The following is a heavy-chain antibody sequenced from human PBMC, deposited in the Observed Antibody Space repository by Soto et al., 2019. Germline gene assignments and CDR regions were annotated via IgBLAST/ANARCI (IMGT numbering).Heavy chain of an antibody. CDR1: GFTFSNAW. Sequence: EVQLVESGGGLVKPGGSLRLSCAASGFTFSNAWMTWVRQSPGKGLEWVGRVKSKTDGGTIDYAAPVKDRFTISRDDSKNTLSLQMNSQKTEDTAVYDCIGTYSGSSMRFDYWGQGTLVTVSS. D-gene: IGHD5-12*01. CDR3: IGTYSGSSMRFDY. CDR2: VKSKTDGGTI. J-gene: IGHJ4*02. V-gene: IGHV3-15*01.